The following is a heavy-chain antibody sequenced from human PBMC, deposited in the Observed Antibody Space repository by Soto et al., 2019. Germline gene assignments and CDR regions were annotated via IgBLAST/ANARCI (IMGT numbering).Heavy chain of an antibody. Sequence: EVQLVESGGGLVQPGGSLRLSCAASGFTFSSYYMHWVRQATGKGLEWVSAIGTAGDTYYPGSVKGRFTISRENAKNSLYLQMNSLRAGDTAVYYCARGGITMVRGVIEYYFDYWGQGTLVTVSS. V-gene: IGHV3-13*01. CDR2: IGTAGDT. CDR3: ARGGITMVRGVIEYYFDY. CDR1: GFTFSSYY. J-gene: IGHJ4*02. D-gene: IGHD3-10*01.